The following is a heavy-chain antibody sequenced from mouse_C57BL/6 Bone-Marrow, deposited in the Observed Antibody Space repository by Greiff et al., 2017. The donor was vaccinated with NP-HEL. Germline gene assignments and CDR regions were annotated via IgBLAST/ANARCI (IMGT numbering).Heavy chain of an antibody. Sequence: VKVEESGPGLVAPSQSLSITCTVSGFSLTSYGVHWVRQPPGKGLEWLVVIWSDGSTTYNSALKSRLSISKDNSKSQVFLKMNSLQTDDTAMYYCARHGHYYGSSHWYFDVWGTGTTVTVSS. V-gene: IGHV2-6-1*01. J-gene: IGHJ1*03. CDR2: IWSDGST. CDR1: GFSLTSYG. CDR3: ARHGHYYGSSHWYFDV. D-gene: IGHD1-1*01.